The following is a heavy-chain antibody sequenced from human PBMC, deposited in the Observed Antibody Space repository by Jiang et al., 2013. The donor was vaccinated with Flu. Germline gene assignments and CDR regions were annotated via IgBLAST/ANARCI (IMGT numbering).Heavy chain of an antibody. CDR1: GGTFSRYT. CDR2: IIPILDMA. J-gene: IGHJ4*02. Sequence: SGAEVKKPGSSVKVSCKASGGTFSRYTISWVRQAPGQGLEWLGRIIPILDMANYAQRFQGRVTITADKSTNTAYMELSSLRSEDTAVYYCARDLGVTMVRGGIDYWGQGTLVTVSS. D-gene: IGHD3-10*01. V-gene: IGHV1-69*04. CDR3: ARDLGVTMVRGGIDY.